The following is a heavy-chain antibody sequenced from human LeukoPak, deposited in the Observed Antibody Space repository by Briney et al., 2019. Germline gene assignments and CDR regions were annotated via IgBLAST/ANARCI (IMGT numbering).Heavy chain of an antibody. V-gene: IGHV3-74*01. D-gene: IGHD3-10*01. Sequence: GGSLRLSCAASGSSSNSYWMHWARHAPGKGLVWVARINGDGSSINYADSVKGRFTISRDNAKNTLYLQMNSLRVEDTAVYYCARGRGPYGWFDPWGQGTLVTVSS. J-gene: IGHJ5*02. CDR3: ARGRGPYGWFDP. CDR1: GSSSNSYW. CDR2: INGDGSSI.